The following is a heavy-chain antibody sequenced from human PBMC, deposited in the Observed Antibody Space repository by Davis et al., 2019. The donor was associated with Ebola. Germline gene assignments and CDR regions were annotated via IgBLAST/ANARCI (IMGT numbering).Heavy chain of an antibody. V-gene: IGHV3-7*01. Sequence: PGGSLRLSCAASGFAFSSLWMNWVRQAPGKGLEWVAIIKQDASEQYVVDSVKGRFTISRDNAKNSLFLQMNSLRAEDTAVYYCVGGYGWLHDYWGQGTLVTVSS. CDR1: GFAFSSLW. CDR3: VGGYGWLHDY. CDR2: IKQDASEQ. D-gene: IGHD5-12*01. J-gene: IGHJ4*02.